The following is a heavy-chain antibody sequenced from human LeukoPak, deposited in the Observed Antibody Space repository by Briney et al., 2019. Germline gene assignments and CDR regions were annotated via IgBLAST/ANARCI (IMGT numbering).Heavy chain of an antibody. CDR2: ISWNSGSI. CDR1: GFTFDDYA. V-gene: IGHV3-9*01. D-gene: IGHD6-13*01. J-gene: IGHJ6*02. CDR3: AKDHTKGSSWYPQMGMDV. Sequence: GRSLRLSCAASGFTFDDYAMHWVRQAPGKGLEWVSGISWNSGSIGYADSVKGRFTISRDNAKNSLYLQMNSLRAEDTALYYCAKDHTKGSSWYPQMGMDVWGQGTTVTVSS.